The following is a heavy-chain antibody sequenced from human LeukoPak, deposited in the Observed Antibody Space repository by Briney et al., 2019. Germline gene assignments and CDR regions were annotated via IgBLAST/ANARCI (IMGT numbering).Heavy chain of an antibody. CDR3: ARGRVAAAVFPFDY. CDR2: INHSGST. D-gene: IGHD6-13*01. Sequence: PGGSLRLSCAASGFIFSNYAMSWVRQPPGKGLEWIGEINHSGSTNYNPSLKSRVTISIDTSKNQFSLKLGSVTAADTAVYYCARGRVAAAVFPFDYWGQGTPVTVSA. V-gene: IGHV4-34*01. CDR1: GFIFSNYA. J-gene: IGHJ4*02.